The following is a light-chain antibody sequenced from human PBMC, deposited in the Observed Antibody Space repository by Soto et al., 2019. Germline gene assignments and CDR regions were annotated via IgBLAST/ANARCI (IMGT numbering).Light chain of an antibody. CDR1: SSDVGSYNL. Sequence: QSALTQPASVSGSPGQSITISCTGTSSDVGSYNLVSWYQQHPGKAPKLMIYEGSKRPSGVSNRFSGSKSGNTASLTISGLQAEDEADYDCCSYAGSSRVFGGRTKLTVL. V-gene: IGLV2-23*01. J-gene: IGLJ2*01. CDR2: EGS. CDR3: CSYAGSSRV.